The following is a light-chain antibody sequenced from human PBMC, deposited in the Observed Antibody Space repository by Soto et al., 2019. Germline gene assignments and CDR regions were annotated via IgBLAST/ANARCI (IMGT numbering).Light chain of an antibody. CDR2: EDN. CDR3: QSYDGAWV. CDR1: SGSIVSNH. Sequence: NFMLTQPHSVSESPGQTVTISCTRSSGSIVSNHVQWYQQRPGSVPTTVIYEDNQRPSGVPDRFSGSIDSSSNAASLTISGLKTEDEADYYCQSYDGAWVFGGGTKLTVL. J-gene: IGLJ3*02. V-gene: IGLV6-57*04.